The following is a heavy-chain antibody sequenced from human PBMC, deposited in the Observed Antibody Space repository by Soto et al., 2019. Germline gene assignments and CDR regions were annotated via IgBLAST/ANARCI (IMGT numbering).Heavy chain of an antibody. CDR1: GFTFSSYA. CDR3: AKDSAGHIVATKRGSYFDY. D-gene: IGHD5-12*01. Sequence: GGSLRLSCAASGFTFSSYAMSWVRQAPGKGLEWVSAISGSEGSTYYADSVKGRFTISRDNSKNTLYLQMNSLRAEDTAVYYCAKDSAGHIVATKRGSYFDYWGQGTLVTVSS. J-gene: IGHJ4*02. CDR2: ISGSEGST. V-gene: IGHV3-23*01.